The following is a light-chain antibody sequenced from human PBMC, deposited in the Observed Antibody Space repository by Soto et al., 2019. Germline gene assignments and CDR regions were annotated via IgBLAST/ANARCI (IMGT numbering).Light chain of an antibody. J-gene: IGKJ1*01. V-gene: IGKV1-5*03. CDR2: KAS. Sequence: DIQMTQSPSTLSGSVGDRVTITCRASQTISSWLAWYQQKPGKAPKLLIYKASTLKSGVTSRFSGSGSGTEFPLTISSLQPDDFATYYCQHYNSYSEAFGQGTKVDLK. CDR3: QHYNSYSEA. CDR1: QTISSW.